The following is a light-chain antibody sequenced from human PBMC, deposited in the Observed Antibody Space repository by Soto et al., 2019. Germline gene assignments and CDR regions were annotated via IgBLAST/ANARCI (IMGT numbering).Light chain of an antibody. CDR1: QTVSSY. CDR3: KHYGNSRT. CDR2: GAS. V-gene: IGKV3-20*01. Sequence: EIVLTQSPGTLSLSPGERATLSCRASQTVSSYLAWYQQTPGQAPRLLIYGASNRATGIPDRFSGSGSGTDFTLTISRLEPEDFAVYYCKHYGNSRTFGPGTKVDIK. J-gene: IGKJ1*01.